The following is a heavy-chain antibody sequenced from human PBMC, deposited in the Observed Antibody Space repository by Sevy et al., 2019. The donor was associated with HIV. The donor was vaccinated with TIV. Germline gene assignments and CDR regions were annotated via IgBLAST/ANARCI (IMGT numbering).Heavy chain of an antibody. V-gene: IGHV3-7*01. D-gene: IGHD2-2*01. CDR3: ARDNATVSRRGLRYYYYGTDV. CDR1: GFTFSTYW. J-gene: IGHJ6*02. CDR2: INEDGTEK. Sequence: GGSLRLSCAASGFTFSTYWMSWFRQAPGKGLEWVANINEDGTEKFYVDSVKGRFTMSRDNAKNSLYLQMNSLRAEDAAVCYCARDNATVSRRGLRYYYYGTDVWGQGTTVTVSS.